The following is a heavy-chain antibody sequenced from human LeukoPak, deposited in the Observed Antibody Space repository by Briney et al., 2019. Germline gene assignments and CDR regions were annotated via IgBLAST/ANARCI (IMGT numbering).Heavy chain of an antibody. CDR2: INPSGGNT. CDR1: GYTFTSYY. V-gene: IGHV1-46*01. J-gene: IGHJ3*02. Sequence: GASVTVSCKASGYTFTSYYMHWVRQAPGRGLEWMGLINPSGGNTSYAQKFQGRVTMTRDTSTSTVYMELRSLRSDDTAVYYCATEGKYYYDSSGSHDPRGAFDIWGQGTMVTVSS. D-gene: IGHD3-22*01. CDR3: ATEGKYYYDSSGSHDPRGAFDI.